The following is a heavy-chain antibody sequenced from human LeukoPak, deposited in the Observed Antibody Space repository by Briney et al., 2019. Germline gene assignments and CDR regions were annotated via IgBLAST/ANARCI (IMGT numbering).Heavy chain of an antibody. CDR1: GYTFTSYY. V-gene: IGHV1-2*02. D-gene: IGHD3-10*01. CDR3: ARDSRYYGSGHPMGY. CDR2: INPNSGGT. J-gene: IGHJ4*02. Sequence: ASVKVSCKASGYTFTSYYMHWVRQAPGQGLEWMGWINPNSGGTNYAQKFQGRVTMTRDTSISTAYMELSRLRSDDTAVYYCARDSRYYGSGHPMGYWGQGTLVTVSS.